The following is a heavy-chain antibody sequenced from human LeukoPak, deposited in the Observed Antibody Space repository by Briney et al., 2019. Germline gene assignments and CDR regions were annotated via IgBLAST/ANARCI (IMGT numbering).Heavy chain of an antibody. Sequence: GGSLRLSCAASGFTFSSYSMNWVRQAPGKGLEWVSSISSSSSYIYYADSVKGRFTISRDNAKNSLYLQMNSLIAEDTAVYYCARDLYSGWLFDYWGQGTLVTVSS. CDR3: ARDLYSGWLFDY. CDR2: ISSSSSYI. CDR1: GFTFSSYS. D-gene: IGHD6-19*01. V-gene: IGHV3-21*01. J-gene: IGHJ4*02.